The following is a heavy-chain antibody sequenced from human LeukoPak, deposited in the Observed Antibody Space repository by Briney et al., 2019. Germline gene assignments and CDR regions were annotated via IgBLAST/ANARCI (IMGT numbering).Heavy chain of an antibody. J-gene: IGHJ6*02. V-gene: IGHV4-30-4*01. CDR3: ARALRNYYYYGMDV. CDR1: GGSISSGDYY. Sequence: PSETLSLTCTVSGGSISSGDYYWSWIRQPPGKGLEWIGYIYYSGSTYYNPSLKSRVTISVDTSKNQFSLKLSSVTAADTAVYYCARALRNYYYYGMDVWGQGTTVTVSS. CDR2: IYYSGST.